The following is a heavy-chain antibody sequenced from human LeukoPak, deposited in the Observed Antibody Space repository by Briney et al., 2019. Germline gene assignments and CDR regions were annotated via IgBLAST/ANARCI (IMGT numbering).Heavy chain of an antibody. Sequence: SETLSLTCTVSGGSISSGSSYWSWIRQPAGKGLEWIGRIYTSGNTNYKPSLQRRVTISVDTVKNQFSLKLSSVTAADTAVYYCTRGDNTWGQGTLVTVSS. D-gene: IGHD2/OR15-2a*01. CDR2: IYTSGNT. CDR1: GGSISSGSSY. V-gene: IGHV4-61*02. CDR3: TRGDNT. J-gene: IGHJ5*02.